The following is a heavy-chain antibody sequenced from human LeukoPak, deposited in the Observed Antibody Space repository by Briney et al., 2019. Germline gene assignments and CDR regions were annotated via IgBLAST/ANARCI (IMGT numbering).Heavy chain of an antibody. V-gene: IGHV3-11*01. CDR2: ISDSGSTI. Sequence: GGSLRLSCAASGFTFSDHYTSWIRQAPGKGLEWVSRISDSGSTINYADSVKGRFTVSRDNAKNSLYLQMNSLRAEDTAVYYCARDPDTSSKVDYWGQGTLVTVSS. CDR3: ARDPDTSSKVDY. J-gene: IGHJ4*02. CDR1: GFTFSDHY. D-gene: IGHD6-6*01.